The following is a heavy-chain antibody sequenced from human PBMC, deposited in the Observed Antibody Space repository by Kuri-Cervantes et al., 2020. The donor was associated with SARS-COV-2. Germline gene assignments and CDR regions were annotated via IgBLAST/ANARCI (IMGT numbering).Heavy chain of an antibody. J-gene: IGHJ4*02. Sequence: SVKVSCKAPETTFPNYDINWVRQATGQGLEWMGMVKTNSGNTLYAQIFQGRVTMTRDTSTSTVYLELSSLTSEETAIYYCYCAPKEGFDSWGQGTLVTVSS. CDR3: YCAPKEGFDS. CDR1: ETTFPNYD. D-gene: IGHD2-21*01. CDR2: VKTNSGNT. V-gene: IGHV1-8*01.